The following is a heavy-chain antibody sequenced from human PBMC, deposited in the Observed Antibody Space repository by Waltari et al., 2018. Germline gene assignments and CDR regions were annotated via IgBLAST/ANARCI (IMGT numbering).Heavy chain of an antibody. CDR3: ARQYGAAAGTDWFDP. D-gene: IGHD6-13*01. Sequence: QVQLQESGPGLVKPSETLSLTCAVSGYSISSGYYWGWIRQPPGKGLEWIGVIYHSGGTYYNPSLKGRVTIAVDTSKNQFSRKRSSVTAADTAVYYCARQYGAAAGTDWFDPWGQGTLVTVSS. V-gene: IGHV4-38-2*01. CDR1: GYSISSGYY. J-gene: IGHJ5*02. CDR2: IYHSGGT.